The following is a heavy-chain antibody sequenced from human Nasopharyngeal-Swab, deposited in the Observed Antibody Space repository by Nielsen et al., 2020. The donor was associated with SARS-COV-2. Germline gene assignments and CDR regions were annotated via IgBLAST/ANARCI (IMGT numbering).Heavy chain of an antibody. J-gene: IGHJ3*02. CDR3: ARVSGYSGYDAFDI. V-gene: IGHV3-33*01. Sequence: GESLKISCAASGFTFSSYGMHWVRQAPGKGLEWVALIWYDGSNKYYADSAKGRFTISRDNSNNTLYLQMNSLRAEDTAVYYCARVSGYSGYDAFDIWGQGTMVTVSS. D-gene: IGHD5-12*01. CDR2: IWYDGSNK. CDR1: GFTFSSYG.